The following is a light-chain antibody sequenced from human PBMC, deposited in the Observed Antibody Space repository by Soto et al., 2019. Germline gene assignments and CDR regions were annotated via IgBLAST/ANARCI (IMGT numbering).Light chain of an antibody. Sequence: EIVLKQSPGTLSLSPGERATLSCRASQSVSSSYLAWYQQKPGQAPRLLIYGASSRATGIPDRFSGSGSGTVFTLTITRLEPEDFAVYYCQHYRSSFGGGTKVEIK. V-gene: IGKV3-20*01. J-gene: IGKJ4*02. CDR3: QHYRSS. CDR2: GAS. CDR1: QSVSSSY.